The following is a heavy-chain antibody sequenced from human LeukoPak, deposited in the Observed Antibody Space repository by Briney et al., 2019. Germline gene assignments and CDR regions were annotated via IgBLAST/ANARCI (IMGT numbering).Heavy chain of an antibody. CDR1: GYTFTGYY. V-gene: IGHV1-2*06. J-gene: IGHJ4*02. CDR3: ARDGYSSSWEDVY. CDR2: INPNSGGT. D-gene: IGHD6-13*01. Sequence: ASVKVSCKASGYTFTGYYMHWVRQAPGQGLEWMGRINPNSGGTNYAQKFQGGVTMARDTSISTAYMELSRLRSDDTAVYYCARDGYSSSWEDVYWGQGTLVTVSS.